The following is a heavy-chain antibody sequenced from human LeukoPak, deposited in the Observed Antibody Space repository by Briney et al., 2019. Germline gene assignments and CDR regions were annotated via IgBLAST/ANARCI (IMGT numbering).Heavy chain of an antibody. CDR3: ARAGTAAAGPPDPYYYYGMDV. D-gene: IGHD6-13*01. V-gene: IGHV3-7*01. J-gene: IGHJ6*02. Sequence: PGGSLRLSCAASGFTFSSYWMSWVRQAPGKGLEWVANIKQDGSEKYYVDSVKGRFTISRDNAKNSLYLQMNSLRAEDTAVYYCARAGTAAAGPPDPYYYYGMDVWGQGTTVTVSS. CDR1: GFTFSSYW. CDR2: IKQDGSEK.